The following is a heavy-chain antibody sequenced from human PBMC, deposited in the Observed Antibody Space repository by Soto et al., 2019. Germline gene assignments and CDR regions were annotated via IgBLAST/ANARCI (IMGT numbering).Heavy chain of an antibody. CDR1: GFTFSSYA. J-gene: IGHJ4*02. V-gene: IGHV3-30-3*01. CDR2: ISYDGSNK. D-gene: IGHD6-13*01. CDR3: ARDGPDSSSRAYFDY. Sequence: QVQLVESGGGVVQPGRSLRLSCAASGFTFSSYAMHWVRQAPGKGLEWVAVISYDGSNKYYADSVKGRFTISRDNSKNTLYLQMNSLRAEVTAVYYCARDGPDSSSRAYFDYWGQGTLVTVSS.